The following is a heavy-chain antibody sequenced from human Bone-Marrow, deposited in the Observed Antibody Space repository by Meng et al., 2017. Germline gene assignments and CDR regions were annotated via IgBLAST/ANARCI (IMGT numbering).Heavy chain of an antibody. Sequence: GESLKISCAASGFTFSSYAMSWVRQAPGKGLEWVGFIRSKAYGGTTEYAASVKGRFTISRDDSKSIAYLQMNSLKTEDTAVYYCTSADYYGSGSYSYYFDYWGQGTLVTVSS. J-gene: IGHJ4*02. D-gene: IGHD3-10*01. CDR1: GFTFSSYA. CDR2: IRSKAYGGTT. CDR3: TSADYYGSGSYSYYFDY. V-gene: IGHV3-49*04.